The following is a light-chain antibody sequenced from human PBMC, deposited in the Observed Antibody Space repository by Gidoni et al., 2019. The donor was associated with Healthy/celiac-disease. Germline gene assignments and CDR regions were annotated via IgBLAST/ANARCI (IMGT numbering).Light chain of an antibody. CDR1: QSVSSSY. CDR2: GAS. CDR3: QQYGSSPLYT. Sequence: LSPGERATLSCRASQSVSSSYLAWYQQKPGQAPRLLIYGASSRATGIPDRFSGSGSGTDFTLTISRLEPEDVAVNYCQQYGSSPLYTFGQGTKLEIK. V-gene: IGKV3-20*01. J-gene: IGKJ2*01.